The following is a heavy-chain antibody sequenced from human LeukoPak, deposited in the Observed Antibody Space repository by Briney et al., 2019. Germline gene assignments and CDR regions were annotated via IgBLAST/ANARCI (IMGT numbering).Heavy chain of an antibody. V-gene: IGHV3-21*01. CDR2: ITPTSSYI. J-gene: IGHJ4*02. Sequence: GGSLRLSCAASGLTFSSYSFNWVRQAPGKGLEWVSSITPTSSYIYYVDSVKGRFTISRDNAKNSLYLQMNSLRAEDTAVYYCARLRRNNDNSGYYYYYDYWGQGTLVTVSS. CDR1: GLTFSSYS. D-gene: IGHD3-22*01. CDR3: ARLRRNNDNSGYYYYYDY.